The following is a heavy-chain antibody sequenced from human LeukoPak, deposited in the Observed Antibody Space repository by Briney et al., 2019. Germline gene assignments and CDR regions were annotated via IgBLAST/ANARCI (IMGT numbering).Heavy chain of an antibody. D-gene: IGHD3-10*01. CDR3: ASVDRGWFAVGEY. CDR2: IYSSGTT. V-gene: IGHV4-39*01. Sequence: SETLSLTCTVPGVSISSSNYYWGWIRQPPGKGLDWIGSIYSSGTTYYNPSLRSRVTISVDTSKNQFSLRLTSVTAADTAVYYCASVDRGWFAVGEYWGQGTLVTVSS. J-gene: IGHJ4*02. CDR1: GVSISSSNYY.